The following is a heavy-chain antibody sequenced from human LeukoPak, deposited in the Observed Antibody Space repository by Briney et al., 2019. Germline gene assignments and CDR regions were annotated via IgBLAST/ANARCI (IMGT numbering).Heavy chain of an antibody. CDR2: INHNGNVN. J-gene: IGHJ6*02. Sequence: GGSLRLSCAASGFTFSSYWMNWARQAPGKGLEWVASINHNGNVNYYVDSVKGRFTISRDNAKNTLYLQMNSLRAEDTAVYYCARDAVDTANAVWGQGTTVTVSS. CDR3: ARDAVDTANAV. D-gene: IGHD5-18*01. V-gene: IGHV3-7*01. CDR1: GFTFSSYW.